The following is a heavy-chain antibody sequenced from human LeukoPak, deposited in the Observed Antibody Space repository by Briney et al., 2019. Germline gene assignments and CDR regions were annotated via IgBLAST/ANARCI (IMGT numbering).Heavy chain of an antibody. CDR2: ISAYNGNT. D-gene: IGHD3-22*01. CDR1: GYTFTSYG. Sequence: ASVKVSCKASGYTFTSYGISWVRQPPGQGLEWMGWISAYNGNTNYAQKLQGRVTMTTDTSTSTAYMELRSLRSDDTAVYYCARVPAETYYYDSSGYPLDYWGQGTLVTVSS. V-gene: IGHV1-18*01. CDR3: ARVPAETYYYDSSGYPLDY. J-gene: IGHJ4*02.